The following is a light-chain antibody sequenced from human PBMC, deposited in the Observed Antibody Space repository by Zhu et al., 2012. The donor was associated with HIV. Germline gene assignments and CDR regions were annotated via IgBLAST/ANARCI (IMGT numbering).Light chain of an antibody. CDR3: QQYGSSPLT. Sequence: IVLTQSPGTLSLSPGDRATLSCRASQSISSTFLAWYQQKPGQAPRLLIYGASTRAIGIPDRFSGSASGTDFSLTITRLEPEDFAVYYCQQYGSSPLTFGGGTKVEIK. V-gene: IGKV3-20*01. CDR1: QSISSTF. J-gene: IGKJ4*01. CDR2: GAS.